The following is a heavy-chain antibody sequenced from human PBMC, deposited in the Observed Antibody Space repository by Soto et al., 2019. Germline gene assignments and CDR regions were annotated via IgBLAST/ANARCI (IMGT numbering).Heavy chain of an antibody. CDR3: ARGATMVRGVIITFAGDPFDI. D-gene: IGHD3-10*01. J-gene: IGHJ3*02. CDR2: INPSGGST. V-gene: IGHV1-46*03. CDR1: GYTFTSYY. Sequence: QVQLVQSGAEVKKPGASVKVSCKASGYTFTSYYMHWVRQAPGQGLEWMGIINPSGGSTSYAQKFQGRVTMTRDTSTSTVYMELSSLRSEDTAVYYCARGATMVRGVIITFAGDPFDIWGQGTMVTVSS.